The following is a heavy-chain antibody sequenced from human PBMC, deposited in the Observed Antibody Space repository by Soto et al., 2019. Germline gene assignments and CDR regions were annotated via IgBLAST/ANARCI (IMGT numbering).Heavy chain of an antibody. CDR2: ISGYDGNT. CDR1: GHTFINYG. J-gene: IGHJ4*02. Sequence: GASVKVSCKPSGHTFINYGITWVRQAPGQGLEWMGWISGYDGNTNYAPKLQGGVTMTRDTSTSTVYMELRSLRSDETAVYYCARDRGRSCSGGTCPFDYWGQGTLVTVSS. D-gene: IGHD2-15*01. V-gene: IGHV1-18*01. CDR3: ARDRGRSCSGGTCPFDY.